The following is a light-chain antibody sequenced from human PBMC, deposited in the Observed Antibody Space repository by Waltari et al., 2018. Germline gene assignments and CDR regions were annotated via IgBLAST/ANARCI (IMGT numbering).Light chain of an antibody. CDR1: QGMSNS. CDR3: QQYDTNPPT. Sequence: DIQMTQSPSSLSASVGDRVTITCRASQGMSNSLAWYQQMPGKAPKLLLYGASRLQSGVPSRFSGSGSGTDYTLTISSLQAEDFATYYCQQYDTNPPTFGQGTKVEI. J-gene: IGKJ1*01. V-gene: IGKV1-NL1*01. CDR2: GAS.